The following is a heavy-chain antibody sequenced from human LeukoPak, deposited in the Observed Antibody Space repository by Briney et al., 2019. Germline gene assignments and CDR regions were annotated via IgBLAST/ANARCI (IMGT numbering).Heavy chain of an antibody. CDR3: ASRGEYCSSTSCQFPFDP. J-gene: IGHJ5*02. D-gene: IGHD2-2*01. CDR2: IYYSGST. CDR1: GGSISSGGYY. V-gene: IGHV4-31*03. Sequence: PSETLSLTCTVSGGSISSGGYYWSWIRQHPGKGLEWIGYIYYSGSTYYNPSLKSRVTISVDTSKNQFSLKLSSVTAADTAVYYCASRGEYCSSTSCQFPFDPWGQGTLATVSS.